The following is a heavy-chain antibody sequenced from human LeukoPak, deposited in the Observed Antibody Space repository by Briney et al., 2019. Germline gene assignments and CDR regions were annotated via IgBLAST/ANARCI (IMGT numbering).Heavy chain of an antibody. D-gene: IGHD2-21*02. CDR3: ARGVVVTDPIDY. CDR2: IYTSGST. V-gene: IGHV4-4*07. Sequence: SETLSLTCTVSGGSISSHYWSWIRQPAGKGLEWIGRIYTSGSTNYNPSLKSRVTMSVDTSKNQFSLKLSSVTAADTAVYYRARGVVVTDPIDYWGQGTLVTVSS. CDR1: GGSISSHY. J-gene: IGHJ4*02.